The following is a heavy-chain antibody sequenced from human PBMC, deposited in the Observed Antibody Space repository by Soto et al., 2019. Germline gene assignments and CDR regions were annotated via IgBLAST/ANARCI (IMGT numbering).Heavy chain of an antibody. V-gene: IGHV3-48*02. J-gene: IGHJ4*02. CDR1: GFTFSTHT. CDR3: ATGSGNGSGY. Sequence: EVQLVESGGSLVQPGGSLRLSCAASGFTFSTHTMNWVRQAPGKGLEWLSYISSGSRTIYYADSVRGRFTISRDNAQNSLYLQMHSLRDEDTAGYYCATGSGNGSGYWGQGTLVTVSS. CDR2: ISSGSRTI. D-gene: IGHD3-10*01.